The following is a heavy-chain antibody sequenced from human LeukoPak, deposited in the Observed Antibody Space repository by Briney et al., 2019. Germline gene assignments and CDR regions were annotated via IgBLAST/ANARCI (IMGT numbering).Heavy chain of an antibody. Sequence: GASVKVSCKASGYTFTSYGISWVRQAPGQGLEWMGWISAYNGNTNCAQKLQGRVTMTTDTSTSTAYMELRSLRSDDTAVYYCARVLRYFDWSPSWFDPWGQGTLVTVSS. CDR1: GYTFTSYG. CDR3: ARVLRYFDWSPSWFDP. CDR2: ISAYNGNT. D-gene: IGHD3-9*01. J-gene: IGHJ5*02. V-gene: IGHV1-18*01.